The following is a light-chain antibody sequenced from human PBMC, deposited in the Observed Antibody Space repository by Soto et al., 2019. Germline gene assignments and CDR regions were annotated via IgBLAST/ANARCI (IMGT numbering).Light chain of an antibody. J-gene: IGLJ2*01. CDR2: NTS. CDR1: IGAVTSGYY. Sequence: QTVVTQEPSLTVSPGGTVTLTCASSIGAVTSGYYPNWFQQKPGQAPRALIHNTSNKHSWTPARFSGSLLGGKAALTLSGVQPEDEAEYYCLLYYGGAGVFGGGTKLTVL. V-gene: IGLV7-43*01. CDR3: LLYYGGAGV.